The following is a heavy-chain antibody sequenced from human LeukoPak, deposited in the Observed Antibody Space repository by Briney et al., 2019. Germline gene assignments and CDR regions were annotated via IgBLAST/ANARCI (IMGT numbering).Heavy chain of an antibody. CDR3: ARGGYESTVAYTFDH. CDR2: ISSTKTYI. Sequence: GGSLRLSRVASGYNFRTHRMRWAREAPGKGLEWVASISSTKTYIYYVDSLKGRFTISRDNAKNSLYLQMNSLRPEDTAVYYWARGGYESTVAYTFDHWGQGTRVTVSS. D-gene: IGHD6-19*01. V-gene: IGHV3-21*01. J-gene: IGHJ4*02. CDR1: GYNFRTHR.